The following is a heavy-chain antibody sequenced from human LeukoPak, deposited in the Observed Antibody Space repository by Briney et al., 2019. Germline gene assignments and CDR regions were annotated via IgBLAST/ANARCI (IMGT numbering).Heavy chain of an antibody. V-gene: IGHV4-34*01. CDR2: INHSGST. J-gene: IGHJ4*02. D-gene: IGHD6-13*01. CDR1: SGSFSGYY. Sequence: SETLSLTCAVYSGSFSGYYWSWIRQPPGKGLEWIGEINHSGSTNYNPSLKSRVTISVDTSKNQFSLKLSSVTAADTAVYYCARFLYSTEPYDYWGQGTLVTVSS. CDR3: ARFLYSTEPYDY.